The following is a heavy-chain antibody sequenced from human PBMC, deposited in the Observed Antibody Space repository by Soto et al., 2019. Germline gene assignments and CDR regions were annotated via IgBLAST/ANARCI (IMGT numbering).Heavy chain of an antibody. Sequence: SETLSLTCTVSGGSISSYYWSWIRQPPGKGLEWIGYIYYSGSTNYNPSLKSRVTISVDTSKNQFSLKLSSVTAADTAVYYCARNLGPLEQQLVISAFDIWGQGTMVTVSS. J-gene: IGHJ3*02. CDR2: IYYSGST. V-gene: IGHV4-59*01. D-gene: IGHD6-13*01. CDR3: ARNLGPLEQQLVISAFDI. CDR1: GGSISSYY.